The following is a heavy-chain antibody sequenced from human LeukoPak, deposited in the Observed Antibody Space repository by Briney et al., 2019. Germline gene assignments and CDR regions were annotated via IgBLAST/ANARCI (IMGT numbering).Heavy chain of an antibody. D-gene: IGHD3-22*01. Sequence: GASVKVSCKASGYTFTSYAMNWVRQAPGQGLEWMGRIIPIFGIANYAQKFQGRVTITADKSTSTAYMELSSLRSEDTAVYYCARGKDYYDSSGYYSSWGQGTLVTVSS. V-gene: IGHV1-69*04. CDR2: IIPIFGIA. CDR1: GYTFTSYA. J-gene: IGHJ5*02. CDR3: ARGKDYYDSSGYYSS.